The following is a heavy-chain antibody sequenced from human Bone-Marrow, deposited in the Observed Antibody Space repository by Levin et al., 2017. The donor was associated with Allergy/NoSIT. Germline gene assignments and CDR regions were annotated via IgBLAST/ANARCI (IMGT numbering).Heavy chain of an antibody. V-gene: IGHV1-69*13. CDR3: ARELQFLTRFAY. CDR1: GGTFSSYA. J-gene: IGHJ4*02. D-gene: IGHD5-24*01. Sequence: SVKVSCKASGGTFSSYAISWVRQAPGQGLEWMGGIIPIFGTANYAQKFQGRVTITADESTSTAYMELSSLRSEDTAVYYCARELQFLTRFAYWGQGTLVTVSS. CDR2: IIPIFGTA.